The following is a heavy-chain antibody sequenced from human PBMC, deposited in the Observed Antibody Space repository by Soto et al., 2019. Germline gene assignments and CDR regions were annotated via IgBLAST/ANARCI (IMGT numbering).Heavy chain of an antibody. V-gene: IGHV3-7*01. CDR3: ARGVGYSGYDPLNC. Sequence: EVLLVESGGGLVQPGGSLRLSCAASGFTFSNYWMTWVRQAPGKGLEWVANIKQDGSDKSYVDSVKGRFTISRDNAKKSLFLQMNRLRAEDTAVYYCARGVGYSGYDPLNCWGQGTLVTVSS. CDR2: IKQDGSDK. J-gene: IGHJ4*02. D-gene: IGHD5-12*01. CDR1: GFTFSNYW.